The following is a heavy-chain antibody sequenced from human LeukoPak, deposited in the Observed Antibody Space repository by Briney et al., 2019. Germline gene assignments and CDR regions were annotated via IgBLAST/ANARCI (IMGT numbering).Heavy chain of an antibody. J-gene: IGHJ4*02. CDR2: ISWNSGSI. CDR3: AKDGGWYYFDY. Sequence: GRSLRLSCAASGFTFDDYAMHWVRQAPGKGLEWVSGISWNSGSIGYADSVKGRFTISRDNAKNSLYLQMNSLRAEDTALYYCAKDGGWYYFDYWGQGTLITVSS. CDR1: GFTFDDYA. V-gene: IGHV3-9*01. D-gene: IGHD6-19*01.